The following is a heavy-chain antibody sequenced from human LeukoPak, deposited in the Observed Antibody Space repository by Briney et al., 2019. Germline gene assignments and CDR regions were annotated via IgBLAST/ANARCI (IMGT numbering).Heavy chain of an antibody. V-gene: IGHV4-59*01. CDR3: ARGDSGSFSQFDC. CDR1: GGSINNNY. J-gene: IGHJ4*02. Sequence: SETLSLTCTVSGGSINNNYWSWFRQSPGKGLEWIGYIYYNGNTNYNTSLESRVTISVDTSKNQIHLRLSSVTAADTAVYYCARGDSGSFSQFDCWGQGTLVTVSS. CDR2: IYYNGNT. D-gene: IGHD1-26*01.